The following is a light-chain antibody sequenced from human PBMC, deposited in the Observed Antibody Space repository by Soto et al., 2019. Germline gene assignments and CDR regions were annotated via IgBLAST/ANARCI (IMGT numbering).Light chain of an antibody. CDR2: DAS. J-gene: IGKJ1*01. CDR1: QSISSW. V-gene: IGKV1-39*01. CDR3: QQKYSTPLT. Sequence: IRMTQSPSTLSACVGDRFPITCRASQSISSWLAWYQQKPGKAPKFRIYDASSLQSGVRSRFNGMASGTDLTLNISSLEHEDLATYECQQKYSTPLTFGRWTKVDI.